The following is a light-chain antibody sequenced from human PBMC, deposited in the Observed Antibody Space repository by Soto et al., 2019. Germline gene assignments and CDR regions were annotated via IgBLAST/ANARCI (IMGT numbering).Light chain of an antibody. CDR3: SASSVTDTKV. CDR1: SSDVGAYIY. Sequence: QSLLTHYASLSGSTGQSITISCGGTSSDVGAYIYVSWYQQFPGKAPKLILYEVNNRPSGVSNRFSGSKSDTPASLTISGLQPEDEADCYCSASSVTDTKVLGTATKVTVL. V-gene: IGLV2-14*03. CDR2: EVN. J-gene: IGLJ1*01.